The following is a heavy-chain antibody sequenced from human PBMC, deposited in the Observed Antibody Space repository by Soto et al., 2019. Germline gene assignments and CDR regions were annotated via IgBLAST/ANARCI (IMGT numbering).Heavy chain of an antibody. Sequence: QVQLQESGPGLVKPSETLSLTCTVSGGSISSYYWSWIRQPAGKGLEWIGRIYTSGSTNYNPSLKSRVTMSVDTSKNQFSLKLSSVTAADTAVDYCARDREIRYFDWSIPWGMDVWGQGTTVTVSS. J-gene: IGHJ6*02. CDR2: IYTSGST. V-gene: IGHV4-4*07. D-gene: IGHD3-9*01. CDR3: ARDREIRYFDWSIPWGMDV. CDR1: GGSISSYY.